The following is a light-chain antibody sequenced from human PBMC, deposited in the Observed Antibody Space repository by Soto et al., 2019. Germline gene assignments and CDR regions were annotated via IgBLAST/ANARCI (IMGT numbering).Light chain of an antibody. Sequence: DIQMTQSPSSLSASVGDRVTITCRARQSISSYLNWYQQKPGKAPKPLIYAASILQSGVPSSFSGSGSGTDFTLTISSLPPEDFATYYCQQSYRTPTFGGGTKVEIK. V-gene: IGKV1-39*01. J-gene: IGKJ4*01. CDR1: QSISSY. CDR2: AAS. CDR3: QQSYRTPT.